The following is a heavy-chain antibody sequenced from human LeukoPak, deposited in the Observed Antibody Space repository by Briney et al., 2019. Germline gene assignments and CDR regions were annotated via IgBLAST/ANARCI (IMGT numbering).Heavy chain of an antibody. Sequence: SETLSLTCAVYGGSFSGYYWSWIRQPPGKGLEWIGEINHSGSTNYNPSLKSRVTISVDTSKNQFSLKLSSVTAVDTAVYYCARGRRAAAGKLTISRQPFDYWGQGTLVTVSS. CDR3: ARGRRAAAGKLTISRQPFDY. CDR2: INHSGST. CDR1: GGSFSGYY. V-gene: IGHV4-34*01. D-gene: IGHD6-13*01. J-gene: IGHJ4*02.